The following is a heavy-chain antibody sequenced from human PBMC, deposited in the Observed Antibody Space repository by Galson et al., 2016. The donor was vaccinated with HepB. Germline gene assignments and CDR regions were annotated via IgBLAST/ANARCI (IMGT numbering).Heavy chain of an antibody. Sequence: QVQLQESGPGLVKPSETLSLTCTVSGVSVSSGNYYWSWIRQPPGKGLEWIGYVHYSGSTNYNPSLKSRVTISIDTAKTPFSLKLPSVTAADTAVYYCAREVKRPSDGSGVDYWGQGTLVTVSS. CDR2: VHYSGST. D-gene: IGHD3-10*01. V-gene: IGHV4-61*03. CDR3: AREVKRPSDGSGVDY. J-gene: IGHJ4*02. CDR1: GVSVSSGNYY.